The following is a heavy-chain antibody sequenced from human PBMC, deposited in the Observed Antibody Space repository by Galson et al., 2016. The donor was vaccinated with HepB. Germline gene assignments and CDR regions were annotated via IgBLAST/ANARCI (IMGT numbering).Heavy chain of an antibody. CDR3: ANYVDDGGFLSH. J-gene: IGHJ4*02. CDR2: ISGTGVNI. D-gene: IGHD4-23*01. Sequence: SLRLSCAASGFTFSSYSMNWVRQAPGRGLEWVSYISGTGVNIYYRDSVTGRFTISRDNARNSLYLQMNSLRAEDTAVYYCANYVDDGGFLSHWGQGTLVTVSS. CDR1: GFTFSSYS. V-gene: IGHV3-48*01.